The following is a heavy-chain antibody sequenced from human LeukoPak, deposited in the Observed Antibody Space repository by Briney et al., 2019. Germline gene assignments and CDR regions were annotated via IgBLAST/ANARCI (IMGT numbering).Heavy chain of an antibody. Sequence: PGGSLRLSCAASGFTFSSYGMPWVRQAPGKGLEWVAVIWYDGSNKYYADSVKGRFTISRDNSKNTLYLQMNSLRAEDTAVYYCARAESGIAARPADYWGQGTLVTVSS. V-gene: IGHV3-33*01. CDR1: GFTFSSYG. CDR3: ARAESGIAARPADY. J-gene: IGHJ4*02. D-gene: IGHD6-6*01. CDR2: IWYDGSNK.